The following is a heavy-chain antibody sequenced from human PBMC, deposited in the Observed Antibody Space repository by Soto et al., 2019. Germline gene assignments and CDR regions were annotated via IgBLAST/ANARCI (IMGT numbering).Heavy chain of an antibody. J-gene: IGHJ3*02. CDR1: GFTFSGSA. Sequence: EVQLVESGGGLVQPGGSLKLSCAASGFTFSGSAMHWVRQASGKGREWVGRIRSKASNYATVYAASVKGRFTISRDDSKNTAYLQMNSLKTEDTAVYYCISIPASSDAFDIWGQGTMVTVSS. V-gene: IGHV3-73*01. CDR3: ISIPASSDAFDI. D-gene: IGHD6-13*01. CDR2: IRSKASNYAT.